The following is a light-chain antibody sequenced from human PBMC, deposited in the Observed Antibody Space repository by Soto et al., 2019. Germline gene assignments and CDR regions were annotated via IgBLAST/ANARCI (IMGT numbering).Light chain of an antibody. CDR2: DTF. V-gene: IGKV3-11*01. J-gene: IGKJ5*01. CDR1: PFLSSY. CDR3: HQRNK. Sequence: PGDRATLSCRHSPFLSSYLAGYQQIPGQPPRLPIYDTFTRVTGIPARFSGSRSGTDFTLTISSLEPEDFAVYFCHQRNKFGQGTRLEIK.